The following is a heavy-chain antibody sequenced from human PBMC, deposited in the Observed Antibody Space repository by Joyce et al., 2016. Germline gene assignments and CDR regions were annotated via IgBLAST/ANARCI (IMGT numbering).Heavy chain of an antibody. Sequence: EVHLLESGGGLVQPRKSLTLSCAASGFTFGNYAMAWVRQTPRKGLEWGSAIDGSGETTDYADSVKGRFSISRDNSYSTLYLQMNSLRAEDTATYYCAKSLGFDYHYTMDVWGRGTTVIVSS. CDR3: AKSLGFDYHYTMDV. V-gene: IGHV3-23*01. CDR2: IDGSGETT. D-gene: IGHD3-16*01. J-gene: IGHJ6*02. CDR1: GFTFGNYA.